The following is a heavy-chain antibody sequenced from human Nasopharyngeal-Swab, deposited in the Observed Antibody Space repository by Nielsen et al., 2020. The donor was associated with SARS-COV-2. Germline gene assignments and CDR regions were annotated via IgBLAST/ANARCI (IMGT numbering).Heavy chain of an antibody. CDR2: IYYSGST. CDR3: ASESRVNRNYAFDY. D-gene: IGHD1-7*01. J-gene: IGHJ4*02. Sequence: SETLSLTCTVSGGSISSYYWSWIRQPPGKGLEWIGYIYYSGSTNYNPSLKSRVTISVDTSKNQFSLKLSSVTAADTAVEYCASESRVNRNYAFDYWGQGTLVTVSS. CDR1: GGSISSYY. V-gene: IGHV4-59*08.